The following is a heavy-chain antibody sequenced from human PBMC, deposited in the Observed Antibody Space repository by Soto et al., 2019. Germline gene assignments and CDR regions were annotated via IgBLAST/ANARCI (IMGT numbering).Heavy chain of an antibody. CDR2: ISGSADRT. Sequence: PGGSLRLSCAASGFTFITYAMTWARQAPGKGLDSVAAISGSADRTYSADSVKGRFTISRDNSKDSLYLQMDSLRADDTAVYYCPTAVVVGAWFEPWGQGTLVTVSS. V-gene: IGHV3-23*01. D-gene: IGHD2-15*01. CDR3: PTAVVVGAWFEP. J-gene: IGHJ5*02. CDR1: GFTFITYA.